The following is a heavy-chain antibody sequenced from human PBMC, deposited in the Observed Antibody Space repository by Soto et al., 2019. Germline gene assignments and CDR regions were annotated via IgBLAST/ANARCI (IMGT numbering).Heavy chain of an antibody. D-gene: IGHD3-16*01. CDR1: GFTFSNYA. V-gene: IGHV3-64D*06. Sequence: PGGAPRPSLLSSGFTFSNYAIHLVRQAPGKGLEYVLVISSNGGSTYYADSVKGRFTISRDNAKNSLYLEMNSLRVDDTALYYCIKESTPGGLDHWGHGTLVTVSS. J-gene: IGHJ4*01. CDR3: IKESTPGGLDH. CDR2: ISSNGGST.